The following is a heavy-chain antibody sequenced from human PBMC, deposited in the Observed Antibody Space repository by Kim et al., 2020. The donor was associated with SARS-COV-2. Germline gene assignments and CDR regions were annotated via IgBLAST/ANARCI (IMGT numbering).Heavy chain of an antibody. Sequence: GGSLRLSCAASGFTFSSYGMHWVRQAPGKGLEWVSVIWYDGSNKYYADSVKGRFTISRDNSKNTLYLQMNILRAEDTAVYYCSRDLLVVATSYGMDVWGQGTTVTDSS. J-gene: IGHJ6*02. D-gene: IGHD1-26*01. CDR1: GFTFSSYG. V-gene: IGHV3-33*01. CDR3: SRDLLVVATSYGMDV. CDR2: IWYDGSNK.